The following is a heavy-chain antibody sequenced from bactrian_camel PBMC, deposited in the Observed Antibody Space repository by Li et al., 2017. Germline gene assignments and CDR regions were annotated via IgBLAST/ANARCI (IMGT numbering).Heavy chain of an antibody. CDR1: GFTFSSSG. CDR3: SKDNPWASYGAPSG. CDR2: FYLNA. Sequence: VQLVESGGGLVQPGGSLRLSCAASGFTFSSSGMHWVRQAPGKGLEWVSGFYLNAYYGDSVKGRFTISRGNGKNTLYLEMNSLNSEDTAMYYCSKDNPWASYGAPSGWGQGTQVTVS. V-gene: IGHV3S2*01. J-gene: IGHJ4*01. D-gene: IGHD6*01.